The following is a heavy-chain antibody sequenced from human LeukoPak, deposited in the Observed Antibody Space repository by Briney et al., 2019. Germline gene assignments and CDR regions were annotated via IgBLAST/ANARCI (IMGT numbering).Heavy chain of an antibody. CDR1: GDSISSYY. CDR3: ARESNCSGGSCPKNNWFDP. D-gene: IGHD2-15*01. J-gene: IGHJ5*02. V-gene: IGHV4-59*01. Sequence: SETLSLTCTVSGDSISSYYWSWIRQTPGKGLEWIGYMYHSGITKYNPSLKSRVTISVDTSKNQFSLKLISVTAADTAVYYCARESNCSGGSCPKNNWFDPWGQGTLVTVSS. CDR2: MYHSGIT.